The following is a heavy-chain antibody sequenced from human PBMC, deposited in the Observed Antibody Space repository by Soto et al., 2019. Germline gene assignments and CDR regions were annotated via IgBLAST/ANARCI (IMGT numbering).Heavy chain of an antibody. CDR2: ISGSGRYT. CDR3: GKEELDSPAPSVCVFCRGNVDP. D-gene: IGHD1-1*01. Sequence: EVHLLESGGGLVQPGGSLRLSCAPSGFTFTNYAMSWVRQVPGKGLEWVSSISGSGRYTYYADSVKGRFTISRDNSKNSLYLQRNSPKAEDRAVYYWGKEELDSPAPSVCVFCRGNVDPGGQEPLAPVSS. J-gene: IGHJ5*02. CDR1: GFTFTNYA. V-gene: IGHV3-23*01.